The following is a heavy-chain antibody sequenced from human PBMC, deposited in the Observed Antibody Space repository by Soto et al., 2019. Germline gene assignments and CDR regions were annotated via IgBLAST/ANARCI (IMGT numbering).Heavy chain of an antibody. Sequence: EVQLLESGGGLVQPGGSLRLSCAASGFTFSSYAMSWVRQAPGKGLEWVSAISGGGGSTYYADSVKGRFTISRDNSKNKLYLQMNSLRAEDTAVYYCAKTDYYDSSGYSTYYYYYGMDVWGQGTTVTVSS. CDR3: AKTDYYDSSGYSTYYYYYGMDV. J-gene: IGHJ6*02. V-gene: IGHV3-23*01. CDR1: GFTFSSYA. D-gene: IGHD3-22*01. CDR2: ISGGGGST.